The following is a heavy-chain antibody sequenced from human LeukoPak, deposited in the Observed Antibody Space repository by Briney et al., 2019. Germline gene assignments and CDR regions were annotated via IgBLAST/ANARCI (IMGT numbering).Heavy chain of an antibody. Sequence: GGSLRLSCAASGFTFSDYYMSWIRQAPGKGLEWVSYISSSGSTIYYADSVKGRFTISRDNAKNSLYLQMNSLRAEDTAVYYCARAAADGPYYFDYWGQGTLVTVSS. CDR3: ARAAADGPYYFDY. J-gene: IGHJ4*02. V-gene: IGHV3-11*04. CDR2: ISSSGSTI. D-gene: IGHD5-24*01. CDR1: GFTFSDYY.